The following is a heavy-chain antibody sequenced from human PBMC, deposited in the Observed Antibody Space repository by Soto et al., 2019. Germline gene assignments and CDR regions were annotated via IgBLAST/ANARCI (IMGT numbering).Heavy chain of an antibody. CDR2: ISYDGSNK. CDR1: GFTFSSYA. Sequence: QVQLVESGGGVVQPGRSLRLSCAASGFTFSSYAMHWVRQAPGKGLEWVAVISYDGSNKYYADSVKGRFTISIDNSKNTLYLQMNSLRAAGTAVYYCARESEGLVVVVAAGDFDYWGQGTRVTVSS. J-gene: IGHJ4*02. V-gene: IGHV3-30-3*01. CDR3: ARESEGLVVVVAAGDFDY. D-gene: IGHD2-15*01.